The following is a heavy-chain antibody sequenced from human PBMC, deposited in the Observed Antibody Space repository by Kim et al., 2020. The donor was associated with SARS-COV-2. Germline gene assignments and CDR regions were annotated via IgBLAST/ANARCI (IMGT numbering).Heavy chain of an antibody. D-gene: IGHD4-17*01. CDR3: ARAGYGGNFDYYYGMAV. Sequence: GGSLRLSCTASGFTFSSYDMHWVRQATGKGLEWVSAIGTAGDTYFPGSVKGRFTISRENAKNYLYLQLNSLRAGDTAVYFCARAGYGGNFDYYYGMAVWG. J-gene: IGHJ6*01. CDR1: GFTFSSYD. CDR2: IGTAGDT. V-gene: IGHV3-13*01.